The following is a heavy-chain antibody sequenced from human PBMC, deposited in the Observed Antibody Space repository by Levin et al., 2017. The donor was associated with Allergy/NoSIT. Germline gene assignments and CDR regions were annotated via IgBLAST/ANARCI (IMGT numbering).Heavy chain of an antibody. CDR1: GFTFNNYG. CDR3: ARGGAARPDY. D-gene: IGHD6-6*01. J-gene: IGHJ4*02. V-gene: IGHV3-48*01. Sequence: QAGGSLRLSCTASGFTFNNYGMNWVRQAPGKGLEWVSYISSSSSTINYADSVKGRFTISRDNAKNSLYLQMNSLRAQDTAVYYCARGGAARPDYWGQGTLVTVSS. CDR2: ISSSSSTI.